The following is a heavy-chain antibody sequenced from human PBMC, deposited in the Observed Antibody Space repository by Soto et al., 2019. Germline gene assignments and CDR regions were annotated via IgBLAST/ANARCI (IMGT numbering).Heavy chain of an antibody. Sequence: DVQLLESGGGLVHPGGSLRLSCAASGFTFSLYAMNWVRQAPGKGLEWVSGISDSGGSTYHADSVRGRFTISRDNSKNTLYLQMNYLRAEDTAIYYCAKATTVKGGILDYWGQGTLVTVSS. V-gene: IGHV3-23*01. CDR2: ISDSGGST. CDR3: AKATTVKGGILDY. D-gene: IGHD4-17*01. J-gene: IGHJ4*02. CDR1: GFTFSLYA.